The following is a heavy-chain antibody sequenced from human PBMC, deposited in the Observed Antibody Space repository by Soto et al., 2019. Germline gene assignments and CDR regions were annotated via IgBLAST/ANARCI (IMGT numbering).Heavy chain of an antibody. J-gene: IGHJ4*02. CDR1: DDSINSDKYY. CDR2: IYCRGNA. Sequence: QLQLQESGPGLVKPSETLSLTCSVSDDSINSDKYYWGWIRQPPGKGLEWIGSIYCRGNAYYNPSLQTRVTISLDKSKRQFSLKLNSVTAADSAVYFCARLEGLATISYYFDFWGPGALVTVSS. D-gene: IGHD3-9*01. V-gene: IGHV4-39*01. CDR3: ARLEGLATISYYFDF.